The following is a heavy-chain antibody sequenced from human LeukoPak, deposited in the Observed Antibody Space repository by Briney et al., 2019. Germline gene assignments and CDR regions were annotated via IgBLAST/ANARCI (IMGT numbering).Heavy chain of an antibody. D-gene: IGHD4-17*01. V-gene: IGHV4-39*07. CDR3: ARRSPRAYTVTRRGYFDY. Sequence: SETLSLTCTVSGDSISRRSFYWGWIRQPPGKGLEWIGSICHSGSTYYNPSLKSRVTISVDTSKNQFSLKLSSVTAADTAVYYCARRSPRAYTVTRRGYFDYWGQGTLVTVSS. CDR2: ICHSGST. CDR1: GDSISRRSFY. J-gene: IGHJ4*02.